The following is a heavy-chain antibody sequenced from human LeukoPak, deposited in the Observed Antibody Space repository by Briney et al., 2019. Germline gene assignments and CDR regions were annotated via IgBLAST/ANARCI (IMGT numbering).Heavy chain of an antibody. CDR2: ISAYNCNT. Sequence: GASVNVSCKASGYTFTSYGIIWVRQAPGQGLEWMGWISAYNCNTNYAQKLQGRVTMTTDTSTSTAYMELRSLRSDDTAVYYCARKHSSGYYYGYWGQGTLVTVSS. CDR3: ARKHSSGYYYGY. V-gene: IGHV1-18*01. J-gene: IGHJ4*02. D-gene: IGHD3-22*01. CDR1: GYTFTSYG.